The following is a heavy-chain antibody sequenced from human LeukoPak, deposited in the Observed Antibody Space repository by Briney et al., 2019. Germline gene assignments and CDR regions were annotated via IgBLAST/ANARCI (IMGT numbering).Heavy chain of an antibody. J-gene: IGHJ4*02. D-gene: IGHD3-9*01. CDR3: AKGPRAPFDLPLWGDY. V-gene: IGHV3-23*01. Sequence: GGSLRLSCAASGFTFSSYAMSWVRQAPGKGLEWVSGISGSGGSTYYADSVKGRFTISRDNSKNTLYLQINSLRAEDTAVYYCAKGPRAPFDLPLWGDYWGQGTLVTVSS. CDR1: GFTFSSYA. CDR2: ISGSGGST.